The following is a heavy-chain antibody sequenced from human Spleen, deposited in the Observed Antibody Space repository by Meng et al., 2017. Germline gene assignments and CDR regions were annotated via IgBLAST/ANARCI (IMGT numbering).Heavy chain of an antibody. Sequence: SETLSLTCAVSGGSISSGNWWSWVRQPPGKGLEWIGEIHHTGSTNYNPSFKSRVTILVDKSENLFSLRLTSVTAADTAVYYCASAGYYCLDYWGQGSLVT. CDR3: ASAGYYCLDY. D-gene: IGHD2/OR15-2a*01. CDR2: IHHTGST. V-gene: IGHV4-4*02. CDR1: GGSISSGNW. J-gene: IGHJ4*01.